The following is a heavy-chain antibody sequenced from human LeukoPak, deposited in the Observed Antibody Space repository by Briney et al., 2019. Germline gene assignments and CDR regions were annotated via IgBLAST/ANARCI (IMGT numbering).Heavy chain of an antibody. D-gene: IGHD3-10*01. Sequence: ASVKISCKASGYTFTSYVLNWVRQAPGQGLEWMGGIIPIFGTANYAQKFQGRVTITADESTSTAYMELSSLRSEDTAVYYCARGSYGSPLMDVWGQGTTVTVSS. V-gene: IGHV1-69*13. CDR1: GYTFTSYV. CDR2: IIPIFGTA. J-gene: IGHJ6*02. CDR3: ARGSYGSPLMDV.